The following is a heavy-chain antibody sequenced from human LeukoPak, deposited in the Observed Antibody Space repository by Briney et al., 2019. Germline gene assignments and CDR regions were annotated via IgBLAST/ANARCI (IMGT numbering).Heavy chain of an antibody. CDR1: GFTVSSNY. D-gene: IGHD6-19*01. V-gene: IGHV3-23*01. Sequence: GGSLRLSCAASGFTVSSNYMTWVRQAPGKGLEWVSVISGSGGSTNYADSVKGRFTISRDNSKNTLYLEMNSLRAEDTALYYCAKDRGRAVAGSEFDYWGQGTPVTVSS. CDR2: ISGSGGST. J-gene: IGHJ4*02. CDR3: AKDRGRAVAGSEFDY.